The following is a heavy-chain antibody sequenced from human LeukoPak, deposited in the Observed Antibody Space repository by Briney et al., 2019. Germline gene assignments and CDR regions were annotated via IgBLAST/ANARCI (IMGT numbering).Heavy chain of an antibody. V-gene: IGHV3-30*02. CDR2: IRYDGNTK. CDR1: GFTFSTYG. J-gene: IGHJ4*02. CDR3: ARDRDNYDFWSGLTSYYFDY. Sequence: GGSLRLSCTASGFTFSTYGMHWVRQAPGKGLEWVAFIRYDGNTKYYTDSVKGRLTISRDNSKNMLYLQMNSLRAEDTAMYHCARDRDNYDFWSGLTSYYFDYWGQGTLVTVSS. D-gene: IGHD3-3*01.